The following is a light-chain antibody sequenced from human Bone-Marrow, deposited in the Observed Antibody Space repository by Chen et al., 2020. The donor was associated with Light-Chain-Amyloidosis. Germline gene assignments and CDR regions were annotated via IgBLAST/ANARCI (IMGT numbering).Light chain of an antibody. CDR2: LGS. J-gene: IGKJ4*01. V-gene: IGKV2-28*01. CDR1: QSLLHSNGYDY. Sequence: DIVMTQSPLSLPVTPGEPASISCRSSQSLLHSNGYDYLDWYLQKPGQSPQLLIYLGSNRASGVPDRFRGSGSGTDFTLKISRVEAGDVGVYYCRQALQSPLTFGGRTKVEIK. CDR3: RQALQSPLT.